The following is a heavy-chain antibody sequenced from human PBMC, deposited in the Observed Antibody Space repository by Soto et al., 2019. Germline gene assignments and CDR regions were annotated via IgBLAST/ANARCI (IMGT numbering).Heavy chain of an antibody. D-gene: IGHD5-18*01. CDR3: ARQLTDAFDI. CDR1: GFTFSSYE. Sequence: GGSLRLSCAASGFTFSSYEMNWVRQAPGKGLEWVSYISSSGSTIYYADSVKGRFTISRDNAKNSLYLQMNSLRAEDTAVYYCARQLTDAFDIWGQGTMVTVSS. CDR2: ISSSGSTI. J-gene: IGHJ3*02. V-gene: IGHV3-48*03.